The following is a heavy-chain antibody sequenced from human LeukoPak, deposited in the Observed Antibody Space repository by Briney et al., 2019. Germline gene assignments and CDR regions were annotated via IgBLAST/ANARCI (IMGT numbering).Heavy chain of an antibody. V-gene: IGHV4-34*01. J-gene: IGHJ6*03. Sequence: SETLSLTCAVYGGSFSDYYWSWIRQPPGKGLEWIGEINHSGSPNYNPSLKSRVTISVHTSKNQFSLRLRSVTAADTAVYYCARRRAYSGNDPGYYYYYYMDVWGKGTTVTVSS. CDR3: ARRRAYSGNDPGYYYYYYMDV. CDR1: GGSFSDYY. D-gene: IGHD5-12*01. CDR2: INHSGSP.